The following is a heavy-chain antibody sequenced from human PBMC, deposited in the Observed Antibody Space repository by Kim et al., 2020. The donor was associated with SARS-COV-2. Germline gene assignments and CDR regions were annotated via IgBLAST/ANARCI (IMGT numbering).Heavy chain of an antibody. CDR1: GYTFTSYA. J-gene: IGHJ6*02. CDR3: ARDPVNFVVVPAAVLLYGMDV. Sequence: ASVKVSCKASGYTFTSYAMNWVRQAPGQGLEWMGWINTNTGNPTYAQGFTGRFVFSLDTSVSTAYLQISSLKAEDTAVYYCARDPVNFVVVPAAVLLYGMDVWGQGTTVTVSS. V-gene: IGHV7-4-1*02. D-gene: IGHD2-2*01. CDR2: INTNTGNP.